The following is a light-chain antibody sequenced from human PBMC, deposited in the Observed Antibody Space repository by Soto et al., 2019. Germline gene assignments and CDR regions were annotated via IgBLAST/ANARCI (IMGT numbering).Light chain of an antibody. CDR1: QSVSSK. J-gene: IGKJ1*01. Sequence: VMTQSPATLSVSPGESATVSCRASQSVSSKVAWYQQKPGQAPRLLIYGASTRATGVPARFSGSGSGTEFTLTISSLQSEDFAVYYCQQYNNWPPWTFGQGTRVESK. CDR2: GAS. CDR3: QQYNNWPPWT. V-gene: IGKV3-15*01.